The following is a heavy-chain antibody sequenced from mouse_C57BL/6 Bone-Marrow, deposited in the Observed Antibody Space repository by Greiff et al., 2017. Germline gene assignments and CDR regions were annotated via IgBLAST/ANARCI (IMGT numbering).Heavy chain of an antibody. CDR1: GYTFTSYW. CDR3: ARRDWDDEDY. J-gene: IGHJ2*01. Sequence: VQLQQPGAELVKPGASVKLSCKASGYTFTSYWMQWVKQRPGQGLEWIGEIDPSDSYTNYNQKFKGKAKLTVDTSSSTAYMPLSSLTSEDSAVYYCARRDWDDEDYWGQGTTLTVSS. D-gene: IGHD4-1*01. CDR2: IDPSDSYT. V-gene: IGHV1-50*01.